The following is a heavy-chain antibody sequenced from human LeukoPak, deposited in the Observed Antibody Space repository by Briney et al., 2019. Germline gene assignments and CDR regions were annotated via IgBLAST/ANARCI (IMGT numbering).Heavy chain of an antibody. V-gene: IGHV3-53*01. CDR3: ARDADSGYGPFAS. Sequence: GGSLRLSCAASGFTVSNNYMSWVRQAPGKGLEWVSVIHSGGTTNYADSVQGRFTISRDNSKTTVYLHMNSLRAEDTAVYYCARDADSGYGPFASWGQGTLVTVSS. CDR2: IHSGGTT. D-gene: IGHD5-12*01. J-gene: IGHJ4*02. CDR1: GFTVSNNY.